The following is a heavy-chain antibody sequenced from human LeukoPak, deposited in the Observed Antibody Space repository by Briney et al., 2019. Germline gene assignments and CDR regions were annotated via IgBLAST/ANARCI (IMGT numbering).Heavy chain of an antibody. V-gene: IGHV3-48*03. CDR1: GFTFSSYE. D-gene: IGHD3-22*01. CDR2: ISSSGSTI. J-gene: IGHJ6*02. Sequence: GALILSCAASGFTFSSYEMNWVRQAPGKGLEWVSYISSSGSTIYYADSVKGRFTISRDNAKSSLYLQMNSLRAEDTAVYYCARGRSRKIVVVISYYYGMDVWGQGTTVTVSS. CDR3: ARGRSRKIVVVISYYYGMDV.